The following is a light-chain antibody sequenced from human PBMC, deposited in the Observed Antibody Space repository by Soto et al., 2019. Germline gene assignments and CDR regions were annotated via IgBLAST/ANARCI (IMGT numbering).Light chain of an antibody. V-gene: IGLV2-14*01. Sequence: QSALTQPASVSGSPGQSITISCTGTSSDVGGYNYVSWYHQHPGKAPTLMIYDVSNRPSGVSNRFSGSKSGNTASLTISGLQAEDEADYYCSSYTSSSTRVFGGGTQLTVL. CDR3: SSYTSSSTRV. J-gene: IGLJ3*02. CDR2: DVS. CDR1: SSDVGGYNY.